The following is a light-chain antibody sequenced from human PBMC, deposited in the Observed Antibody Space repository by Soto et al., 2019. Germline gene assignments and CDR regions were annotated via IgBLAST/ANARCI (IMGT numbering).Light chain of an antibody. CDR2: EVS. J-gene: IGLJ1*01. Sequence: QSALTQPRSVSGYPGQSVTISCTGISSDVNIYNRVSWYQQPPGTAPKLMIYEVSNRPSGVPDRFSGSKSGNMASLTISGRQAGDEADYYCCSYAGGHTWVFGTGTKLTGL. CDR1: SSDVNIYNR. V-gene: IGLV2-18*02. CDR3: CSYAGGHTWV.